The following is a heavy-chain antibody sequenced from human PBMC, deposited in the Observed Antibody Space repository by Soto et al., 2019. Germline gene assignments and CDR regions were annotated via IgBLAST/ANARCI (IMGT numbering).Heavy chain of an antibody. J-gene: IGHJ6*02. V-gene: IGHV1-69*06. CDR2: IIPIFGTA. Sequence: ASVKVSCKASGGTFSSYAISWVRQAPGQGLEWMGGIIPIFGTANYAQKFQGRVTITADKSTSTAYMELSSLRSEDTAVYYCARVGVFDVVVVPYGMDVWGQGTTVTVSS. CDR3: ARVGVFDVVVVPYGMDV. CDR1: GGTFSSYA. D-gene: IGHD2-15*01.